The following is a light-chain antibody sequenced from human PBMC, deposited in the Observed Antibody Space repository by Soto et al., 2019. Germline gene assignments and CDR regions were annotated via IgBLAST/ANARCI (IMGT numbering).Light chain of an antibody. CDR1: QSVSFN. Sequence: EIVMTQSPATLSVSPGERATLSCRASQSVSFNLGWYQQRPGQGPRLLIYGASTRATGIPVRFSGSGSGTEFNRTFSDLQSEDSAVYFCQQCKDWPWTFGQGTKLEIK. J-gene: IGKJ1*01. V-gene: IGKV3-15*01. CDR2: GAS. CDR3: QQCKDWPWT.